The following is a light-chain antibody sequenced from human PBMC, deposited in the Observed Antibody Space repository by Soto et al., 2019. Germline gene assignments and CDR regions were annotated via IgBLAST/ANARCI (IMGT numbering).Light chain of an antibody. CDR3: TSYATGNTRV. CDR2: EVS. J-gene: IGLJ1*01. Sequence: QSVLTQPASVSGSLGQSITISCTGTSSDIGGYKYVSWYQQHPGKAPKLIIFEVSNRPSGVSDRFSGSNSGNTASLTISGLQAEDEADYYCTSYATGNTRVFGTGTKVTV. CDR1: SSDIGGYKY. V-gene: IGLV2-14*01.